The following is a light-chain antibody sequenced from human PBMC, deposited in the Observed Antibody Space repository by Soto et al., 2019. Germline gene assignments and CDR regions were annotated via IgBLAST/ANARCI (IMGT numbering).Light chain of an antibody. CDR2: GTS. CDR1: QSVIGD. CDR3: QHSGNWPPELT. V-gene: IGKV3-15*01. J-gene: IGKJ4*01. Sequence: EIVMTPSPVTLSVSPGESATLSCRASQSVIGDLAWYQQRPGQAPRLLIYGTSRRATGIPASFSGSWYGTEFSLTISGLQSEDFAVYYCQHSGNWPPELTFGGGTKVESK.